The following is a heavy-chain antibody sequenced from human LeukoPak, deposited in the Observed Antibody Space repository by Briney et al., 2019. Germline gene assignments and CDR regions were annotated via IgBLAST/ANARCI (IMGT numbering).Heavy chain of an antibody. D-gene: IGHD1-26*01. CDR2: IIPIFGTA. J-gene: IGHJ3*02. V-gene: IGHV1-69*01. CDR1: GGTFSSYG. Sequence: LVKVSCKASGGTFSSYGISWVRQAPGQGLEWMGGIIPIFGTANYAQKFQGRVTITADESTSTAYMELSSLRSEDTAVYYCAREVGATSDAFDIWGQGTMVTVSS. CDR3: AREVGATSDAFDI.